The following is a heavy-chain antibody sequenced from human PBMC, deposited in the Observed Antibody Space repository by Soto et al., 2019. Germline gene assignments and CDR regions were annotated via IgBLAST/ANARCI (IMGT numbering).Heavy chain of an antibody. CDR2: INHSGST. J-gene: IGHJ6*01. D-gene: IGHD3-10*01. V-gene: IGHV4-34*01. CDR1: GGSFSWYY. CDR3: ARDRITMVRGALGYSYSMDV. Sequence: SETLSLTCAVYGGSFSWYYWSWIRQAPGKGLEWIGEINHSGSTNYNPSLKIRVTISVDTSKNQFSLKLSSVTAADTAVDYCARDRITMVRGALGYSYSMDVRGQGTT.